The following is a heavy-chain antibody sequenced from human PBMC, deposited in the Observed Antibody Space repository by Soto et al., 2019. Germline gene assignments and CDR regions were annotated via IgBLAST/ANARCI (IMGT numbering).Heavy chain of an antibody. CDR1: GFTFSDYY. CDR3: ARAVAAAGTIYYYYYMDV. V-gene: IGHV3-11*01. CDR2: ISSSGSTI. D-gene: IGHD6-13*01. J-gene: IGHJ6*03. Sequence: GGSLRLSCAASGFTFSDYYMSWIRQAPGKGLEWVSYISSSGSTIYYADSVKGRFTISRDNAKNSLYLQMNSLRAEDTAVYYCARAVAAAGTIYYYYYMDVWGKGTTVTVSS.